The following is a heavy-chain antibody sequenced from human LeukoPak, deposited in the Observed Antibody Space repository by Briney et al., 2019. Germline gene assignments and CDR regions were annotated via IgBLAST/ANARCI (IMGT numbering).Heavy chain of an antibody. D-gene: IGHD2-15*01. V-gene: IGHV3-43D*03. CDR2: ISWDSCSA. Sequence: PGGSLRLSCAASGFTFDDYAMHWVRQSPGKGLQWVSFISWDSCSAYYADSVKGRFTISRDNNKKSVFLQMNSLSAEDTAFYYCARDSQDCSASTCYFDYWGQGTLVTVSA. CDR1: GFTFDDYA. J-gene: IGHJ4*02. CDR3: ARDSQDCSASTCYFDY.